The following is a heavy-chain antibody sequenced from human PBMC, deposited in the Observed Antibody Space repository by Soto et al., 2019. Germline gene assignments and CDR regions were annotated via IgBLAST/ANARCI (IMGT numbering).Heavy chain of an antibody. J-gene: IGHJ6*03. D-gene: IGHD1-1*01. V-gene: IGHV4-59*01. Sequence: SKTLSLTCTVSGGSISSYYWSWIRQPPGKGLEWIGYIYYSGSTNYNPSLKSRVTISVDTSKNQFSLKLSSVTAADTAVYYCARARWYNWNDGPRRHYYMDVWGKGTTVTVSS. CDR2: IYYSGST. CDR1: GGSISSYY. CDR3: ARARWYNWNDGPRRHYYMDV.